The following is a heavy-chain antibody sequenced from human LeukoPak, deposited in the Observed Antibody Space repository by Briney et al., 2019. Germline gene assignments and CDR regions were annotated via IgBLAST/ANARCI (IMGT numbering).Heavy chain of an antibody. CDR3: ARDLILYYYDSSGYYFDY. J-gene: IGHJ4*02. V-gene: IGHV3-48*02. CDR1: GFTFSSYS. D-gene: IGHD3-22*01. Sequence: GGSLRLSCAASGFTFSSYSMNWVRQAPGKGLEWVSYISSSSSTICYADSVKGRFTISRDNAKNSLYLQMNSLRDEDTAVYYCARDLILYYYDSSGYYFDYWGQGTLVTVSS. CDR2: ISSSSSTI.